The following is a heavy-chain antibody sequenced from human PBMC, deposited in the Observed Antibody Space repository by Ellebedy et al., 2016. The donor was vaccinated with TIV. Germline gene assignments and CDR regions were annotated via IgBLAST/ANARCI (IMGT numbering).Heavy chain of an antibody. CDR1: GYTLTELS. CDR3: ARDGAVTTVFDY. J-gene: IGHJ4*02. V-gene: IGHV1-2*04. D-gene: IGHD4-17*01. CDR2: INPNSGGT. Sequence: AASVKVSCKVSGYTLTELSMHWVRQAPGQGLEWMGWINPNSGGTNYAKKFQGWVTMTRDTSISTANMELNRLRSDDTAVYYCARDGAVTTVFDYWGQGTLVTVSS.